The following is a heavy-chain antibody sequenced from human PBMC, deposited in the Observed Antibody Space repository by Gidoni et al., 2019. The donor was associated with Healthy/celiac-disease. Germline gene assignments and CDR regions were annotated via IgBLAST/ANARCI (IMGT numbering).Heavy chain of an antibody. CDR1: VYTFTSYY. D-gene: IGHD5-12*01. CDR3: ARGGHGMDI. V-gene: IGHV1-46*01. J-gene: IGHJ6*02. Sequence: QVQLVQSVAQVKKPGASVKASCKVSVYTFTSYYMHWVRQAPGQGLEWMGIINPSGGSTNYAQKFQGRITMTRDTSTSTVYMELGSLGSEDTAVYYCARGGHGMDIWGQGTTVTVSS. CDR2: INPSGGST.